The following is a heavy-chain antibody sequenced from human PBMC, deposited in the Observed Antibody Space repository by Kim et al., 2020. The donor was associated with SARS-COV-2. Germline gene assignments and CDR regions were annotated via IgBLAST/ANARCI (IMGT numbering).Heavy chain of an antibody. Sequence: GGSLRLSCAASGFTFSSYGMHWVRQAPGKGLEWVAVISYDGSNKYYADSVKGRFTISRDNSKNTLYLQMNSLRAEDTAVYYCAKGRDYAARSPIDYWGQGTLVTVSS. J-gene: IGHJ4*02. V-gene: IGHV3-30*18. CDR3: AKGRDYAARSPIDY. D-gene: IGHD4-17*01. CDR2: ISYDGSNK. CDR1: GFTFSSYG.